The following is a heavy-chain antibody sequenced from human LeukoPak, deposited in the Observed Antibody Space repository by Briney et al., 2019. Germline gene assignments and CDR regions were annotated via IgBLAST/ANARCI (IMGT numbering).Heavy chain of an antibody. J-gene: IGHJ5*02. Sequence: ASVKVSCKASGYTFTSYGISWVRQAPGQGLEWMGWISAYNGNTNYAQKLQGRVTMTTDTSTSTAYMELRSLRSDDTAVYYCARDLRIGWNYVRFDPWGQGTLVTVSS. CDR2: ISAYNGNT. CDR3: ARDLRIGWNYVRFDP. V-gene: IGHV1-18*01. CDR1: GYTFTSYG. D-gene: IGHD1-7*01.